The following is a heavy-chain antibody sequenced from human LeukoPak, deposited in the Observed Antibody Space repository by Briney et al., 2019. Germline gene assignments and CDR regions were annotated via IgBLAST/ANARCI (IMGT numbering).Heavy chain of an antibody. V-gene: IGHV1-2*02. J-gene: IGHJ5*02. D-gene: IGHD4-4*01. CDR3: ARSGSTVTPYWFDP. Sequence: ASVKVSCKASGYTFTGYYMHWVRQAPGQGLEWMGWINPNSGGTNYAQKFQGRVTMTRDTSISTAYMELSRLRSDDTAVYYCARSGSTVTPYWFDPWGQGTLVTVSS. CDR1: GYTFTGYY. CDR2: INPNSGGT.